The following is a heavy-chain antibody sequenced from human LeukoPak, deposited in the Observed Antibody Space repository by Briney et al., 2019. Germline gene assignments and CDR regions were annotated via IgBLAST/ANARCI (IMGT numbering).Heavy chain of an antibody. CDR2: ISTYSGNT. V-gene: IGHV1-18*01. D-gene: IGHD3/OR15-3a*01. CDR1: GYTFSSYG. J-gene: IGHJ6*03. Sequence: ASVKVSCKASGYTFSSYGITWVRQAPGQGLEWMGWISTYSGNTNYAQKLQGRVTMTTDTSTTTAYMELRSLRSDDTAVYYCARDGVGLWTSLKLYYYYYYMDVWGNGTTVTVSS. CDR3: ARDGVGLWTSLKLYYYYYYMDV.